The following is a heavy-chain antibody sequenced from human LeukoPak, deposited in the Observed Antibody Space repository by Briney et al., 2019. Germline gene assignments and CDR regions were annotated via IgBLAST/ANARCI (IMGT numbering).Heavy chain of an antibody. J-gene: IGHJ3*02. Sequence: PGRSLRLSCAASGFTFSTYAMHWVRQAPGKGLEWGAVIWYDRSNKYYADSVKGRFTISRDNSKNTLYLQMNSLRAEDTAVYYCARAGDILTGYSINGHNAFDIWGQGTMVTVSS. CDR2: IWYDRSNK. D-gene: IGHD3-9*01. CDR3: ARAGDILTGYSINGHNAFDI. V-gene: IGHV3-33*08. CDR1: GFTFSTYA.